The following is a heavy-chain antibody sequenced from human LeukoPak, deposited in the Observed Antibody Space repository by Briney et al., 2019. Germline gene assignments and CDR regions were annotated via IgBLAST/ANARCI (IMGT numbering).Heavy chain of an antibody. Sequence: SETLSLTFAVYGGSFSGYYWSWIRQPPGKGLEWIGEINHSGSTNYNPSLKSRVTISVDTSKNQFSLKLSSVTAADTAVYYCARGSGYWGQGTLVTVSS. V-gene: IGHV4-34*01. CDR3: ARGSGY. J-gene: IGHJ4*02. CDR2: INHSGST. CDR1: GGSFSGYY. D-gene: IGHD3-10*01.